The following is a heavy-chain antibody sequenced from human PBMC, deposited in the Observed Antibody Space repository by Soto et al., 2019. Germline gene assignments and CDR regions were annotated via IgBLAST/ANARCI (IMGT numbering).Heavy chain of an antibody. CDR3: ARLTYYYDSSGYSYYYYGMDV. J-gene: IGHJ6*02. CDR1: GGSISSYY. V-gene: IGHV4-59*08. CDR2: IYYSGST. D-gene: IGHD3-22*01. Sequence: QVQLQESGPGLVKPSETLSLTCTVSGGSISSYYWSWIRQPPGKGLEWIGYIYYSGSTNYNPSLMSRVTISVDTSKNQFSLKLSSVTAADTAVYYCARLTYYYDSSGYSYYYYGMDVWGQGTTVTVSS.